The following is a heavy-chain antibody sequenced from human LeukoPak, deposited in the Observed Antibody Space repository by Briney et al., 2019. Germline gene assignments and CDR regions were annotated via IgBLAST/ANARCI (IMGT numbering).Heavy chain of an antibody. CDR1: GFTFSRYW. D-gene: IGHD5-18*01. Sequence: GGSLRLSCAASGFTFSRYWMNWVRQAPGKGLEWVANIKEDGSEKYSVDSVKGRFTISRDNAKNSLYLQMNSLRAEDTAVYYCAREGYSRIWDYWGQGTLVTVSS. CDR2: IKEDGSEK. V-gene: IGHV3-7*01. CDR3: AREGYSRIWDY. J-gene: IGHJ4*02.